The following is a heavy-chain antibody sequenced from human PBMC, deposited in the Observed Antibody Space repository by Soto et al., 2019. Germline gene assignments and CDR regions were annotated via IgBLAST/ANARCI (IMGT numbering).Heavy chain of an antibody. CDR3: ARDPLDYYYDSSGYYFLDY. J-gene: IGHJ4*02. CDR2: IIPIFSTA. D-gene: IGHD3-22*01. Sequence: SVKVSCKASGGTFSSYAISWVRQAPGQGLEWMGGIIPIFSTANYAQKFQGRVTITADESTSTAYMELSSLRSEDTAVYYCARDPLDYYYDSSGYYFLDYWGQGTLVTVSS. CDR1: GGTFSSYA. V-gene: IGHV1-69*13.